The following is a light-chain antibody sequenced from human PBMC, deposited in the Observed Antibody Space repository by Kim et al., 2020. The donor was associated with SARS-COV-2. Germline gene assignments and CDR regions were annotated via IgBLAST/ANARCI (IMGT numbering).Light chain of an antibody. CDR2: GAA. J-gene: IGKJ4*01. CDR1: QYIGTN. Sequence: SPGERATLSCRASQYIGTNLAWYQQKPGQSPRLLIFGAANRATEIPARFSGSGSGTEFTLTISSLQSEDFAVYYCQQYNTWPPLTFGGGTKVDIK. CDR3: QQYNTWPPLT. V-gene: IGKV3-15*01.